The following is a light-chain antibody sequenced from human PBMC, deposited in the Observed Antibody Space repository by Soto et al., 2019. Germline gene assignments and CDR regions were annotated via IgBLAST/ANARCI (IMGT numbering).Light chain of an antibody. J-gene: IGKJ1*01. CDR2: GAS. V-gene: IGKV3-15*01. CDR1: QSVRSN. CDR3: QQYNNWPRT. Sequence: EIVMTQSPATLSVSPGERATLSCRASQSVRSNFAWYQQKPGQAPRLLIHGASTRATGIPARFSGSGSGTEFTLTISILQSEDFAVYYCQQYNNWPRTFGQGTKVEIK.